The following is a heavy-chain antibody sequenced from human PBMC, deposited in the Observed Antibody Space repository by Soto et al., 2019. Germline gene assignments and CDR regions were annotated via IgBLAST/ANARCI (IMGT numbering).Heavy chain of an antibody. CDR1: GGSISSSSYY. V-gene: IGHV4-39*01. J-gene: IGHJ4*02. D-gene: IGHD3-10*01. CDR2: IYYSGST. Sequence: SETLSLTCTVSGGSISSSSYYWGWIRQPPGKGLEWIGSIYYSGSTYYNPSLKSRVTISVDTSKNQFSLKLSSVTAADTAVYYCARTLWFGDLTPYYWGQGTLVTVSS. CDR3: ARTLWFGDLTPYY.